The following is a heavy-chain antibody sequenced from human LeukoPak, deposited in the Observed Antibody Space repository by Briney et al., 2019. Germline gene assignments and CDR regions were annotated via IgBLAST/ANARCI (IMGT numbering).Heavy chain of an antibody. CDR1: GGSFSGYY. Sequence: PSETLSLTCAVYGGSFSGYYWSWIRQPPGKGLEWIGEINHSGSTNYNPSLKSRVTISVDTSKNQFSLKLSSVTAADTAVYYCARFHYDFWSGTQGDYWGQGTLVTVSP. D-gene: IGHD3-3*01. CDR2: INHSGST. CDR3: ARFHYDFWSGTQGDY. V-gene: IGHV4-34*01. J-gene: IGHJ4*02.